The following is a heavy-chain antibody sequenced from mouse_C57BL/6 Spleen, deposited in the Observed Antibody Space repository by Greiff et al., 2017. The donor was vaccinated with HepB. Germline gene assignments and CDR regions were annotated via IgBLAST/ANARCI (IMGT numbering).Heavy chain of an antibody. V-gene: IGHV5-16*01. D-gene: IGHD1-1*01. CDR1: GFTFSDYY. CDR2: INYDGSST. Sequence: EVKLMESEGGLVQPGSSMKLSCTASGFTFSDYYMAWVRQVPEKGLEWVANINYDGSSTYYLDSLKSRFIISRDNAKNILYLQMSSLKSEDTATYYCARGGTVAPDWYFDVWGTGTTVTVSS. J-gene: IGHJ1*03. CDR3: ARGGTVAPDWYFDV.